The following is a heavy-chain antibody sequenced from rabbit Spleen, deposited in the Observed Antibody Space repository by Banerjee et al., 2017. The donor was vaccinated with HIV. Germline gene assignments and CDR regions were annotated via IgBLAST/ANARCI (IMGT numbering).Heavy chain of an antibody. CDR2: INAVTGKA. J-gene: IGHJ3*01. CDR3: ARARDTYDDVGDFARLDL. CDR1: GFSFSDKAV. V-gene: IGHV1S45*01. D-gene: IGHD2-1*01. Sequence: QEQLVESGGGLVKPEGSLTLTCTASGFSFSDKAVMCWVRQAPGRGLEWIACINAVTGKAVYASWAKGRYTFSKTSSTTVTLQMPSLTVADTATYFCARARDTYDDVGDFARLDLWGPGTLVTVS.